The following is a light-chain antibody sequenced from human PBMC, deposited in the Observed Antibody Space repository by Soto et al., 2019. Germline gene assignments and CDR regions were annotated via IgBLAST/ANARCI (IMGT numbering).Light chain of an antibody. J-gene: IGLJ1*01. CDR3: QSYDSSLSALYV. Sequence: QSVLTQPPSVSGAPGQRVTISCTGSSSNIGAGYDVHWYQQLPGTAPKLLIYGNSNRPSGVPDRFSGSKSGTSASLAITGLQAEDEAEYYCQSYDSSLSALYVFGTGTKPPS. CDR1: SSNIGAGYD. CDR2: GNS. V-gene: IGLV1-40*01.